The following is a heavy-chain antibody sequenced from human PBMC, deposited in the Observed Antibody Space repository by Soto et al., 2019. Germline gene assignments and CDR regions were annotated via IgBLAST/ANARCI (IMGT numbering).Heavy chain of an antibody. CDR2: IYYSGST. V-gene: IGHV4-39*01. CDR1: GLPIRSSSYY. Sequence: SDALFLACICSGLPIRSSSYYWGWTRQPPGKGLEWIGSIYYSGSTYYNPSLKSRVTISVDTSKNQFSLKLSSVTAADTAVYYCARQAMARGVPYYSYGMHVWGQVTTVT. CDR3: ARQAMARGVPYYSYGMHV. D-gene: IGHD3-10*01. J-gene: IGHJ6*02.